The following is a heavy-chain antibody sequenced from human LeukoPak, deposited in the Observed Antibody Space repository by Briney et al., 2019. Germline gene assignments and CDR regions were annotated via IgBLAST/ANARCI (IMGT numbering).Heavy chain of an antibody. D-gene: IGHD3-22*01. CDR1: GFTFSSYA. Sequence: PPGGSLRLSCAASGFTFSSYAMSWVRQAPGKGLEWVSAISGSGGSTYYADSVKGRFTISRDNSKNTLYLQMNSLRAEDTAVYYCAKEGGTYYYDSSGEGGFDYWGQGTLVTVSS. J-gene: IGHJ4*02. V-gene: IGHV3-23*01. CDR2: ISGSGGST. CDR3: AKEGGTYYYDSSGEGGFDY.